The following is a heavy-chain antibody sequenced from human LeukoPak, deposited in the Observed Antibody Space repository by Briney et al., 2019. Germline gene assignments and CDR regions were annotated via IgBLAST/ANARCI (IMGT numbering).Heavy chain of an antibody. CDR1: GFTFCSYG. Sequence: GGSLRLSCAASGFTFCSYGMHWVRQAPGKGLEWVAFLRYDGINKYYADSVKGRFTISRDNSKNTLYLQMNSLRAEHTAINYCAKSDYDILTGYFIDYWGQGTLVTVSS. V-gene: IGHV3-30*02. J-gene: IGHJ4*02. CDR3: AKSDYDILTGYFIDY. CDR2: LRYDGINK. D-gene: IGHD3-9*01.